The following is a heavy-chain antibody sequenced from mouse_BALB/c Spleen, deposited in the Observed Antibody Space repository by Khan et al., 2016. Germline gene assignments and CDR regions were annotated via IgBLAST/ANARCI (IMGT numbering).Heavy chain of an antibody. CDR3: ASSLLRLHY. CDR2: IDPANGNT. CDR1: GFNIKDTY. D-gene: IGHD1-2*01. V-gene: IGHV14-3*02. J-gene: IGHJ2*01. Sequence: VQLKESGAELVKPGASVKLSCTASGFNIKDTYMHWVKQRPEQGLEWIGRIDPANGNTKYDPKFQGKATITADTSSTTAYLQLSSLTSEDTAVYYCASSLLRLHYWGQGTTLTVSS.